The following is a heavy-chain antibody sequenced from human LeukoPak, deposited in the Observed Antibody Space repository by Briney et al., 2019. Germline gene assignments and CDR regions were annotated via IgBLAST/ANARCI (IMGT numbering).Heavy chain of an antibody. J-gene: IGHJ5*01. CDR1: GGSISSYH. V-gene: IGHV4-4*07. Sequence: LSETLSLTCTVSGGSISSYHWIWIRQPAGKGLEWIGRINSNGDTVYNPSLKSRATMSLDMTNNQFSLKLSSVTAADTAVYYCARDRGLDGSDQLDSWGPGTLVTVSS. D-gene: IGHD3-10*01. CDR2: INSNGDT. CDR3: ARDRGLDGSDQLDS.